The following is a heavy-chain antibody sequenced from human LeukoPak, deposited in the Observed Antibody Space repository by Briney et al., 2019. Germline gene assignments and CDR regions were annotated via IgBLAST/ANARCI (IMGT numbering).Heavy chain of an antibody. CDR2: IPYDGANT. V-gene: IGHV3-30-3*01. CDR3: VRDDGDDYLWGSHGAFDF. D-gene: IGHD3-16*01. Sequence: PGRSLRLSCTASGFTFNSYALHWVRQAPGKGLEWVALIPYDGANTYYADSMKGRFTISRDNSKNTLYLQMSSLRAEDTAVYYCVRDDGDDYLWGSHGAFDFWGQGAMVTVSS. CDR1: GFTFNSYA. J-gene: IGHJ3*01.